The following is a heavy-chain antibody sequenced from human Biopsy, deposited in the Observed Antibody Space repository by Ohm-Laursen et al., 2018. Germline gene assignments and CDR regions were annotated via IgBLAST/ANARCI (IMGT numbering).Heavy chain of an antibody. J-gene: IGHJ6*02. D-gene: IGHD2/OR15-2a*01. CDR1: GGSISSVY. CDR3: ARATNSTGWPYYYFYGMDV. Sequence: GTLSLTCTVSGGSISSVYWSWIRQTPGKGLEWIGHIYYSGSTNYNPSLKSRVTISVDTSKNQFSLRLNSLTATDTAVYYCARATNSTGWPYYYFYGMDVWGQGTTVTVSS. CDR2: IYYSGST. V-gene: IGHV4-59*12.